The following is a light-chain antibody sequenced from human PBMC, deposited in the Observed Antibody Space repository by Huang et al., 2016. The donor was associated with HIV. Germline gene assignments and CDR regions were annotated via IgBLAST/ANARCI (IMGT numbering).Light chain of an antibody. CDR3: QQYYSTPPT. CDR2: WAS. J-gene: IGKJ3*01. V-gene: IGKV4-1*01. Sequence: DIVMTQSPDSLAVSLGERASINCKSSQSVLYNSNNKNYLAWYQQKPGQPPKLLIYWASTRESGVPDRVRGSGSETDFTLTIRSLQAEEVAAYYCQQYYSTPPTFGPGTKVDIK. CDR1: QSVLYNSNNKNY.